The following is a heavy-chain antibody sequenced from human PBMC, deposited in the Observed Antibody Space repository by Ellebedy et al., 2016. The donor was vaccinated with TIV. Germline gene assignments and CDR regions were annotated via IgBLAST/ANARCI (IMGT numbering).Heavy chain of an antibody. CDR2: VSDSGGGT. J-gene: IGHJ4*02. CDR1: GFTFNSYA. Sequence: PGGSLTLSCAASGFTFNSYAMSWVRQAPGKGLEWVSSVSDSGGGTFYADSVRGRFTISRDNSKNTLYLQMNSLRAEDTAVYYCAKQGDEDYWGQGTLVTVSS. V-gene: IGHV3-23*01. CDR3: AKQGDEDY.